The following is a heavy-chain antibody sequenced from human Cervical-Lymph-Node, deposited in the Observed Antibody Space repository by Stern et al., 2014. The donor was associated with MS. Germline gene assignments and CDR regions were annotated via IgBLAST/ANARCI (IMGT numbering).Heavy chain of an antibody. V-gene: IGHV3-30*18. CDR2: VSYDGSNK. J-gene: IGHJ5*02. Sequence: VQLVESGGGVVQPGRPLRLSCAASGFTFGSCAMHWVRQAPGKGLAWVAGVSYDGSNKYYADSVKGRFTVSRDSSQNTLHLQMSSLRAEDTAVYYCAKDRQYLTYVFDHWGQGSLVTVSS. D-gene: IGHD2/OR15-2a*01. CDR1: GFTFGSCA. CDR3: AKDRQYLTYVFDH.